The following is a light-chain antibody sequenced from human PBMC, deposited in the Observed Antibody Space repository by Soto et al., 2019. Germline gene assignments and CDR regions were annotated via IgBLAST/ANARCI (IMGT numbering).Light chain of an antibody. CDR2: GAS. Sequence: IAMTQSPGTLSWPPGKRATLSCSASQSVSRYLAWYPHTPGQASRLLLCGASNRATGIPDRFRGSGSGTDFPLTISRVEGEDFAVYYCQWYSCSGTFGRGTTGDIK. CDR3: QWYSCSGT. J-gene: IGKJ4*02. CDR1: QSVSRY. V-gene: IGKV3-20*01.